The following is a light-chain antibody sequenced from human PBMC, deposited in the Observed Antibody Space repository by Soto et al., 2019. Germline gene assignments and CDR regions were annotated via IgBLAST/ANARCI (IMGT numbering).Light chain of an antibody. V-gene: IGKV1-5*01. CDR2: DSX. CDR1: QSIRIW. CDR3: RQYERYSPRT. J-gene: IGKJ4*02. Sequence: DIQMTQSPSILPSSVGDRVTITXRDSQSIRIWLSWYQQRAGKXTKILXXDSXSLESGVLSRFRGRRSGREFTLTIAGLQPEDFATYYCRQYERYSPRTFGGGTKVDIK.